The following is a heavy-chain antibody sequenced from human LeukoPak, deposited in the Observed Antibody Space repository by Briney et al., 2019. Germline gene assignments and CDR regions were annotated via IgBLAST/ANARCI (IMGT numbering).Heavy chain of an antibody. CDR2: INPNSGGT. Sequence: ASVKVSCKASGYTFTGYYMHWVRQAPGQGLEWMGWINPNSGGTNYAQKFQGRVTMTRNTSISTAYMELSRLRSDDTAVYYCARDEPDKNWFDPWGQGTLVTVSS. CDR1: GYTFTGYY. D-gene: IGHD1-14*01. V-gene: IGHV1-2*02. CDR3: ARDEPDKNWFDP. J-gene: IGHJ5*02.